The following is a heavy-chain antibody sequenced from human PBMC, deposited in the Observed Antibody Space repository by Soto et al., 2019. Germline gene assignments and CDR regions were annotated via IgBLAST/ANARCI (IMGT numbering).Heavy chain of an antibody. CDR3: ARGWELLTNGPNAFDI. V-gene: IGHV1-46*01. CDR2: INPSGGST. CDR1: GYTFTSYY. Sequence: ASVKVSCKASGYTFTSYYMHWVRQAPGQGLEWMGIINPSGGSTSYAQKFQGRVTMTRDTSTSTVYMELSSLRSEDTAVYYCARGWELLTNGPNAFDIWGQGTMVTVSS. D-gene: IGHD1-26*01. J-gene: IGHJ3*02.